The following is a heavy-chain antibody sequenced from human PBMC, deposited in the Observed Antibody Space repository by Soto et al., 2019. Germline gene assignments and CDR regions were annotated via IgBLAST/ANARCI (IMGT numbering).Heavy chain of an antibody. J-gene: IGHJ4*02. CDR1: GFSLSTSGVG. V-gene: IGHV2-5*01. CDR3: AHRRWGSSWDYFDY. CDR2: IYWNDDK. Sequence: QITLKESCPTLVKPTQTLTLTCTFSGFSLSTSGVGVGWIRQPPGKALEWLALIYWNDDKRYSPSLKSRLTITKDTSKNQVVLTMTNMDPVDTATYYCAHRRWGSSWDYFDYWGQGTLVTVSS. D-gene: IGHD6-13*01.